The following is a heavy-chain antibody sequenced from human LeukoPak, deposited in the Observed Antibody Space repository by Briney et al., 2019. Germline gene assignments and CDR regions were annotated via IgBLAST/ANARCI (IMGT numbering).Heavy chain of an antibody. J-gene: IGHJ4*02. CDR2: ISSSSSYI. CDR3: ARELDSSGFSGKPAPDY. D-gene: IGHD3-22*01. Sequence: PGGSLRLSCAASGFTFSSYSMNWVRQAPGKGLGWVSSISSSSSYIYYADSVKGRFTISRDNAKNSLYLQMNSLRAEDTAVYYCARELDSSGFSGKPAPDYWGQGTLVTVSS. V-gene: IGHV3-21*01. CDR1: GFTFSSYS.